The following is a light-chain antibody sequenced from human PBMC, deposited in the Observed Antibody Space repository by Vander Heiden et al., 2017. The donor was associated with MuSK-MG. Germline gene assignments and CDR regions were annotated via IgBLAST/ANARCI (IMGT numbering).Light chain of an antibody. CDR2: RAS. J-gene: IGKJ3*01. Sequence: IRLTQSPSTLSASVGDRVTITCRASQRIDTWLAWYQQKAGRAPNLLIYRASTLQSGVPLRFSGSGSETEFTLTISSLQPDDFATYYCQQYSGRSPLTFGPGTKVIIK. CDR1: QRIDTW. CDR3: QQYSGRSPLT. V-gene: IGKV1-5*03.